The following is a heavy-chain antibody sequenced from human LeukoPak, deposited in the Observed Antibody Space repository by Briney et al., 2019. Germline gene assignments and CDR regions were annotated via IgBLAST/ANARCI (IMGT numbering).Heavy chain of an antibody. V-gene: IGHV1-8*01. CDR2: MNPNSGNT. CDR3: ARGGRVAADDGPGFYYYYYMDV. Sequence: ASVKVSCKASGYTFTSYDINWVRQATGQGLEWMGWMNPNSGNTGYAQKFQGRVTMTRNTSISTAYMELSSLRYDDTAVYYCARGGRVAADDGPGFYYYYYMDVWGKGTTVTISS. J-gene: IGHJ6*03. CDR1: GYTFTSYD. D-gene: IGHD6-13*01.